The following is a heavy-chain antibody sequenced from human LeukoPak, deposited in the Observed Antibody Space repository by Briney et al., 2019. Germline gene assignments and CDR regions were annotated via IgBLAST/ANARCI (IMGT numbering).Heavy chain of an antibody. V-gene: IGHV4-59*01. J-gene: IGHJ5*02. CDR3: ARGGVGATTYVWFDP. Sequence: SGTLSLTCTVSGGSISSYYWSWIRQPPGKGLEWIGYIYYSGSTNYNPSLKSRVTISLDTSKNQFSLKLSSVTAADTAVYYCARGGVGATTYVWFDPWGQGTLVTVSS. D-gene: IGHD1-26*01. CDR1: GGSISSYY. CDR2: IYYSGST.